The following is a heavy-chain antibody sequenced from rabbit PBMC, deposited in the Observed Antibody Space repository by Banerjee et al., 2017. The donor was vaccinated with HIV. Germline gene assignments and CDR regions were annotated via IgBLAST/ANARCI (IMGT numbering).Heavy chain of an antibody. V-gene: IGHV1S40*01. Sequence: QSLEESGGDLVKPGASLTLTCTASGFSFSSSYWIWWVRQAPGKGLEWIACIDAGSSGNTDYANWAKGRFTISKTSSTTVTLQMTSLTAADTATYFCAREHSYADYGDFNLWGQGTLVTV. CDR1: GFSFSSSYW. J-gene: IGHJ4*01. CDR3: AREHSYADYGDFNL. CDR2: IDAGSSGNT. D-gene: IGHD2-1*01.